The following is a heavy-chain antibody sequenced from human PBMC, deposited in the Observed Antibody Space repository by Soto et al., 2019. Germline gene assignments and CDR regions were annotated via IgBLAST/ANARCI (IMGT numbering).Heavy chain of an antibody. CDR2: ISGSGGST. CDR3: AKPCLPGIAVAVDY. V-gene: IGHV3-23*01. J-gene: IGHJ4*02. D-gene: IGHD6-19*01. Sequence: EVQLLESGGGLVQPGGSLRLSCAASGFTFSSYAMSWVRQAPGKGLEWVSAISGSGGSTYYADSVKGRFTISRDNSKNTLYLQMNSLRAEETAVYYCAKPCLPGIAVAVDYWGQGTLVTVSS. CDR1: GFTFSSYA.